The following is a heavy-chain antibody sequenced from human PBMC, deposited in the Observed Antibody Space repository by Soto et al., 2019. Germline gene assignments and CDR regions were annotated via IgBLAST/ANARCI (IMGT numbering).Heavy chain of an antibody. CDR2: IIPIFGTA. D-gene: IGHD3-9*01. J-gene: IGHJ6*02. Sequence: QVQLVQSGAEVKKPGSSVKVSCKASGGTFSSYAISWVRQAPGQGLEWMGGIIPIFGTANYAQKSQGRVTITADESTSTAYMELSSLRSEDTAVYYCARDLPNYDILTGYYGMDVWGQGTTVTVSS. CDR1: GGTFSSYA. CDR3: ARDLPNYDILTGYYGMDV. V-gene: IGHV1-69*01.